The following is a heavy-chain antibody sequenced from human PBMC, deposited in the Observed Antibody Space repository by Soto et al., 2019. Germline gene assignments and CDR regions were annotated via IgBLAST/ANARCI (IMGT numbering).Heavy chain of an antibody. CDR2: ISNDGSKK. V-gene: IGHV3-30*03. D-gene: IGHD3-22*01. Sequence: QVQLVESGGGVVQPGRSLRLSCSASGFTFSTYGMHWVRQAPGKGLEWVAVISNDGSKKYHGDSVKGRFTISRDNSKNTLYLEMRGLRAEDTAVYSCASSTPESSGYYGGTVDYWGQGTLVTVSS. CDR3: ASSTPESSGYYGGTVDY. CDR1: GFTFSTYG. J-gene: IGHJ4*02.